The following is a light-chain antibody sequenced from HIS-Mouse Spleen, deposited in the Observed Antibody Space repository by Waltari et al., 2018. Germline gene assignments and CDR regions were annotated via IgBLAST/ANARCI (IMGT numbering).Light chain of an antibody. CDR2: EGS. Sequence: QSALTQPASVSGSPGQSLTISCTGTSSDVGSYTLVSWYQQPPGKATKLMIYEGSKRPSGVANRFSGSKSGNTASLTISGLQAEDEADYYCCSYAGSSTFVVVFGGGTKLTVL. J-gene: IGLJ2*01. V-gene: IGLV2-23*03. CDR3: CSYAGSSTFVVV. CDR1: SSDVGSYTL.